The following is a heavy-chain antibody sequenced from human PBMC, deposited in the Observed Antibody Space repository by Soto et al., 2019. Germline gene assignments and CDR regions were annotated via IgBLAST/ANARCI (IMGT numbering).Heavy chain of an antibody. CDR2: IYRPGNS. Sequence: SETLSLTCTVTGFSISSGFYWSWVRQTPGKGLEWIGIIYRPGNSYRNPSLEGRLIVSMGLSNNQFFLKLASVTAADTAIYYCAREKLGTTFFDNWGQGTQVTVSS. CDR3: AREKLGTTFFDN. D-gene: IGHD1-1*01. J-gene: IGHJ4*02. V-gene: IGHV4-38-2*02. CDR1: GFSISSGFY.